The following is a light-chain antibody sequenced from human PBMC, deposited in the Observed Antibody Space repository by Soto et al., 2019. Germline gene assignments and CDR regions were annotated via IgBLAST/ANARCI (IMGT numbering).Light chain of an antibody. Sequence: SVLTQPPSVSGSPGQSVTISCPGTSSDVGSYNRVSWYQQSPGTAPKLMIYEVSNRPSGVPDRFSGSRSGNTASLTISGLQAEDVAHYYCGSFTSMNTYVFGTGTKVTVL. J-gene: IGLJ1*01. V-gene: IGLV2-18*02. CDR1: SSDVGSYNR. CDR2: EVS. CDR3: GSFTSMNTYV.